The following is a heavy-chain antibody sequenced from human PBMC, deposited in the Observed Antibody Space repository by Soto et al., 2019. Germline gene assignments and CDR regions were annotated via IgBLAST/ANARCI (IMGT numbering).Heavy chain of an antibody. J-gene: IGHJ4*02. V-gene: IGHV4-59*08. Sequence: QVQLQESGPGLVKPSETLSLTCTVSGGSISSYYWSWIRQPPGKGLEWIGYIYYSGSTNYNPSLKSRVTISVDTSKNQFSLKLSSVTAADTAVYYCARHLTNDCSGGSCYSGDFAYWGQGTLVTVSS. CDR1: GGSISSYY. CDR2: IYYSGST. CDR3: ARHLTNDCSGGSCYSGDFAY. D-gene: IGHD2-15*01.